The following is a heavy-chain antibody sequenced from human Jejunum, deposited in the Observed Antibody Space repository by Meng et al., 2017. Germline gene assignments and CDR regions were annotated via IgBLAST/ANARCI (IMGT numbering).Heavy chain of an antibody. V-gene: IGHV4-39*01. CDR1: GGSIRSSSYY. CDR3: ARVDSSASFDY. J-gene: IGHJ4*02. D-gene: IGHD6-6*01. Sequence: QLQLQESGPGLVKPSETLSLTCTVSGGSIRSSSYYWGWIRQLPGKGLEWIGNVYYSGSAYYNPSLKSRVTISPDTSSNQFSLRLTSVTAADTAVYYCARVDSSASFDYWGQGTLVTVSS. CDR2: VYYSGSA.